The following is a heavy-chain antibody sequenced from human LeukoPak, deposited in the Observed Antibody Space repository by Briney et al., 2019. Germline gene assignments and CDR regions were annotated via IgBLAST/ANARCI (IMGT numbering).Heavy chain of an antibody. CDR2: IYPGDSDT. V-gene: IGHV5-51*01. CDR3: ARLITMIGTASDY. D-gene: IGHD3-22*01. J-gene: IGHJ4*02. CDR1: GYSFTSYW. Sequence: GESLKISCEGSGYSFTSYWIGWVRQMPGKGLGWMGIIYPGDSDTTYSPSFQGQVTISADKSISTAYLQWSSLKASDTAMYYCARLITMIGTASDYWGQGTLVTVSS.